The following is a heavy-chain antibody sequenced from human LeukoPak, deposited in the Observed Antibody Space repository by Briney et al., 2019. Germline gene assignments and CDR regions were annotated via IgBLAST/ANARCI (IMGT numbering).Heavy chain of an antibody. Sequence: ASVKVSCKASGYTFISYYLHWVRQAPGQGLEWMGWINPNSGGTNYAQKFQGWVTMTRDTSISTAYMELSRLRSDDTAVYYCATAGFYYGPFDYWGQGTLVTVSS. CDR2: INPNSGGT. CDR1: GYTFISYY. J-gene: IGHJ4*02. CDR3: ATAGFYYGPFDY. D-gene: IGHD3-10*01. V-gene: IGHV1-2*04.